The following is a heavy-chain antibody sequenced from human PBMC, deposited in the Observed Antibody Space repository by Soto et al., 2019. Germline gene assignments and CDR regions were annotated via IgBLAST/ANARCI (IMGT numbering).Heavy chain of an antibody. D-gene: IGHD6-13*01. CDR1: GFTFSDHY. J-gene: IGHJ4*01. V-gene: IGHV3-72*01. Sequence: GGYLRLSSEASGFTFSDHYMDWVRQAPGKGLEWVGRIRNKANRYTTEYAASVKGRFTISRDDSSDSRYLQMNSLQTDDTAVYYCTTDGPLAPGTLDYWGQGALVTVSS. CDR2: IRNKANRYTT. CDR3: TTDGPLAPGTLDY.